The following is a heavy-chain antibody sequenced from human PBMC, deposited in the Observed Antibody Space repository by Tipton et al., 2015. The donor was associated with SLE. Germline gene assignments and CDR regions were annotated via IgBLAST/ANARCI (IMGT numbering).Heavy chain of an antibody. CDR2: IYYSGSI. J-gene: IGHJ3*02. V-gene: IGHV4-39*07. CDR1: GGSISSSSYY. Sequence: LRLSCTVSGGSISSSSYYWGWIRQPPGKGLEWIGSIYYSGSIYYNPSLKSRVTISVDTSKNQFSLKLSSVTAADTAVYYCARDCGGSDAFDIWGQGTMVTVSS. CDR3: ARDCGGSDAFDI. D-gene: IGHD2-21*01.